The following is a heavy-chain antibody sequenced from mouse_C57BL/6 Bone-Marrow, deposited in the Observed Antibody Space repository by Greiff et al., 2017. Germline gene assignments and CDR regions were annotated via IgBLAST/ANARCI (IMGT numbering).Heavy chain of an antibody. V-gene: IGHV7-3*01. CDR1: GFTFTDYY. J-gene: IGHJ1*03. Sequence: EVKLVESGGGLVQPGGSLSLSCAASGFTFTDYYMSWVRQPPGKALEWLGFIRNKANGYTTEYSASVKGRFTISRDNSQSSLYLQMNALRTEDSATDYCARSQYGVWYFDVWGTGTTVTVSS. CDR3: ARSQYGVWYFDV. CDR2: IRNKANGYTT. D-gene: IGHD2-10*02.